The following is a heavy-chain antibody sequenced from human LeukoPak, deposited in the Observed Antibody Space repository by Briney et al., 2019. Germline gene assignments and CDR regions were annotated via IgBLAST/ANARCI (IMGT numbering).Heavy chain of an antibody. V-gene: IGHV3-74*01. J-gene: IGHJ4*02. Sequence: GALRLSCATSGFTFSTFWMHWVRQAPGQGLVWVSRINSDGSSTNYADSVKGRFTISRDNAKNTLYLQMSGLGVEDTAVYYCARGGRGPDFWGQGTLVTVSS. CDR2: INSDGSST. CDR3: ARGGRGPDF. D-gene: IGHD3/OR15-3a*01. CDR1: GFTFSTFW.